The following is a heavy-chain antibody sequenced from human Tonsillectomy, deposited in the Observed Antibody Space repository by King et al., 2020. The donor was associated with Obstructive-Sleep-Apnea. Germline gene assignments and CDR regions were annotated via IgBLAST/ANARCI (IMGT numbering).Heavy chain of an antibody. Sequence: QLKESGPGLVEPSETLSLTCTVSGGFISSYFWSWIRQPPGKGLEWIGSVFYTGYTNYSPSLKSRVTISVDTSKNQFSLKLKSVTAADTAIYYCARQFAGNYYMDSWGQGTLVTVSA. CDR2: VFYTGYT. CDR3: ARQFAGNYYMDS. D-gene: IGHD3-10*01. CDR1: GGFISSYF. J-gene: IGHJ4*02. V-gene: IGHV4-59*08.